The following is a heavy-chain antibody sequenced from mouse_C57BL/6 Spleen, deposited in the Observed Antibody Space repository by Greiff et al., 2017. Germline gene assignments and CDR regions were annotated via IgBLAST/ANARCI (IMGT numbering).Heavy chain of an antibody. J-gene: IGHJ3*01. Sequence: VQLQQSGIVLARPGASVKMSCKTSGYTFTSYWMHWVKQRPGQGLEWIGAIYPGNSDTSYNQKFKGKAKLTAVTSASTAYMELSSLTNEDSAVYYCTRDSSGYEGFAYWGQGTLVTVSA. CDR2: IYPGNSDT. CDR3: TRDSSGYEGFAY. CDR1: GYTFTSYW. V-gene: IGHV1-5*01. D-gene: IGHD3-2*02.